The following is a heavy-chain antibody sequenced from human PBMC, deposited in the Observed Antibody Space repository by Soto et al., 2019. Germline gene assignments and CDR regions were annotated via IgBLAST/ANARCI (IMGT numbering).Heavy chain of an antibody. CDR1: GGAFSSYY. CDR3: ARALGYSSSRYPMNWFDP. J-gene: IGHJ5*01. D-gene: IGHD6-13*01. V-gene: IGHV4-59*01. CDR2: IYYSGST. Sequence: SETLSLTCTVSGGAFSSYYWSWIRQPPGKGLEWIGYIYYSGSTNYNPSLKSRVTMSVDTSKNQFSLKLSSVTAADTAVYYCARALGYSSSRYPMNWFDPWGQGTLVTVSS.